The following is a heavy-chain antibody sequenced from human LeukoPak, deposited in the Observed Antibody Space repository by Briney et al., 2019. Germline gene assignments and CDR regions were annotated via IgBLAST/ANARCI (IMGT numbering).Heavy chain of an antibody. V-gene: IGHV3-48*01. Sequence: GGSLRLSCAVSGFTFSSYEMNWVRQAPGKGLEWVSYISSSSSTIYYADSVKGRFTISRDNAKNSLYLQMNSLRAEDTAVYYCARRSSGYYSDSRAFDIWGQGTMVTVSS. D-gene: IGHD3-22*01. CDR3: ARRSSGYYSDSRAFDI. J-gene: IGHJ3*02. CDR1: GFTFSSYE. CDR2: ISSSSSTI.